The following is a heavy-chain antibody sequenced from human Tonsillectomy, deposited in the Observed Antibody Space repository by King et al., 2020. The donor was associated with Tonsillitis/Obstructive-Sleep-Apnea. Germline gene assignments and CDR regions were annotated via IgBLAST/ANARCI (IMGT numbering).Heavy chain of an antibody. CDR3: ARAPWSRVTDLDY. D-gene: IGHD2-21*02. Sequence: QLVQSGAEVKKPGASVKVSCKASGYTFTGYYMHWVRQAPDQGLGWMGWINPNTGGKTLAKKFQARVTITRDTSISTAYMELSRLRSDDTAVYYCARAPWSRVTDLDYWGQGILVTVSS. J-gene: IGHJ4*02. CDR1: GYTFTGYY. CDR2: INPNTGGK. V-gene: IGHV1-2*02.